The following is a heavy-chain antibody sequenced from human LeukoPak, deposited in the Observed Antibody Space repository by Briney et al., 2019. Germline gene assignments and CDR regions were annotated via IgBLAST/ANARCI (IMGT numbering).Heavy chain of an antibody. D-gene: IGHD1-1*01. V-gene: IGHV1-2*06. CDR3: ARGTELITFDY. Sequence: GASVKVSCKASGYTFTGYHIHWVRQAPGQGLEWMGRINPHSGGTNYAQKFQGRVTMTRDTSISTGYMELSRLRSDDTAVYYCARGTELITFDYWGQGTLVTVSS. CDR2: INPHSGGT. J-gene: IGHJ4*02. CDR1: GYTFTGYH.